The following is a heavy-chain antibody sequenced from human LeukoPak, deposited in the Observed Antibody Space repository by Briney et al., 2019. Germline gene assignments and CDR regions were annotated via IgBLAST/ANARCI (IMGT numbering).Heavy chain of an antibody. J-gene: IGHJ4*02. D-gene: IGHD3-9*01. V-gene: IGHV1-69*05. CDR3: ARSPGMDDILTGYYPETYYFDY. CDR2: IIPIFGTA. CDR1: GGTFSSYA. Sequence: SVKVSCKASGGTFSSYAISWVRQAPGQGLEWMGGIIPIFGTANYAQKFRGRVTITTDESTSTAYMELSNLRSEDTAVYYCARSPGMDDILTGYYPETYYFDYWGQGTLVTVSS.